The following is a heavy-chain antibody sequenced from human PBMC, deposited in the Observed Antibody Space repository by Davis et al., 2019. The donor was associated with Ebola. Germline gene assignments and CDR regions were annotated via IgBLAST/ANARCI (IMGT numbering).Heavy chain of an antibody. J-gene: IGHJ4*02. CDR2: IYYSGST. Sequence: SETLSLTCTVSGDSMPNYYWSWIRQPPGKGLEWIGYIYYSGSTNYNPSLKSRVTISVDTSKNQFSLKLSSVTAADTAVYYCARLAGGSYYSWAVDYWGQGTLVTVSS. CDR3: ARLAGGSYYSWAVDY. D-gene: IGHD1-26*01. V-gene: IGHV4-59*08. CDR1: GDSMPNYY.